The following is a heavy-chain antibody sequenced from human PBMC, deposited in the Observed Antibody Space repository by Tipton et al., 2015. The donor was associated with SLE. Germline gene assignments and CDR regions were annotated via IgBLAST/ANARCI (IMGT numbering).Heavy chain of an antibody. CDR3: ARSLQLRGEFDY. V-gene: IGHV4-30-4*01. D-gene: IGHD3-16*01. J-gene: IGHJ4*02. Sequence: TLSLTCTVSGGSISSGDYYWSWIRQPPGKGLEWIGEINHSGSTNYNPSLKSRVTISVDTSKNQFSLKLSSVTAADTAVYYCARSLQLRGEFDYWGQGTLVTVSS. CDR2: INHSGST. CDR1: GGSISSGDYY.